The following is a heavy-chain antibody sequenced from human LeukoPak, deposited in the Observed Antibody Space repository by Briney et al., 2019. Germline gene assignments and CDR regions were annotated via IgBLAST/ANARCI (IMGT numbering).Heavy chain of an antibody. D-gene: IGHD3-10*01. Sequence: PSETLSLTCTVSGYSLSSGYYWGWIRQPPGKGLEWMGSIYHSGSTYYNPSLKSRVTISVDTSKNQFSLKLSSVTAADTAVYYCARDQTYYYGSGSYYNPWEGWFDPWGQGTLVTVSS. CDR3: ARDQTYYYGSGSYYNPWEGWFDP. CDR2: IYHSGST. CDR1: GYSLSSGYY. V-gene: IGHV4-38-2*02. J-gene: IGHJ5*02.